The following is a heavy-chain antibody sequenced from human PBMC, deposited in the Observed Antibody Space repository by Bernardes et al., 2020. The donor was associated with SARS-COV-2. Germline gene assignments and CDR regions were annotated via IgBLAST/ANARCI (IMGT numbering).Heavy chain of an antibody. CDR3: ARTVNGWAI. D-gene: IGHD6-19*01. CDR2: INGDRSTI. V-gene: IGHV3-48*01. Sequence: VGSLRLSCAASGFTFRHYTMNWVRQAPGKGLEWVSYINGDRSTIYYADSVRGRFTISRDNDKNSLFLQMDSLRPEDTAMYYCARTVNGWAIWGQGTMVTVSS. CDR1: GFTFRHYT. J-gene: IGHJ4*02.